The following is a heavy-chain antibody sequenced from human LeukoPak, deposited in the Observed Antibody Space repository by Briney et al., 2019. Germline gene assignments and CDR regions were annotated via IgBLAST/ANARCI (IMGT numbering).Heavy chain of an antibody. CDR1: GFTFSSYE. V-gene: IGHV3-7*01. Sequence: GGSLRPSCAASGFTFSSYEMNWVRQAPGKGLEWVANIKQDGSERYYVDSVKGRFTISRDNAKNSLYLQMNSLRAEDTAVYYCARAPNQVVAGTDWYFDLWGRGTLVTVSS. CDR3: ARAPNQVVAGTDWYFDL. J-gene: IGHJ2*01. D-gene: IGHD6-19*01. CDR2: IKQDGSER.